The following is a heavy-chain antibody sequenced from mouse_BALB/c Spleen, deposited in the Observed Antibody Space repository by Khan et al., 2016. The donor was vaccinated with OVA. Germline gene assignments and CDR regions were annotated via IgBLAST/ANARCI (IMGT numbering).Heavy chain of an antibody. D-gene: IGHD1-3*01. V-gene: IGHV2-9*02. CDR3: ARLDDI. CDR1: GFSLTSYG. Sequence: QVQLKESGPGLVAPSPSLSLTCTVSGFSLTSYGVHWVRQPPGKGLEWLGVIWAGGSTNYHSALMSRLSISKDNAKSQVCIKMNRLQTDDTAMDYWARLDDIWGQGTTLTVSA. J-gene: IGHJ2*01. CDR2: IWAGGST.